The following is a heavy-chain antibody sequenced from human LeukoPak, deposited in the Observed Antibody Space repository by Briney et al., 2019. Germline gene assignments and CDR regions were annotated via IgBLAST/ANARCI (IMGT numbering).Heavy chain of an antibody. CDR1: GYTFTSYD. CDR3: ARGGLDSSGYPEFDY. D-gene: IGHD3-22*01. CDR2: MNPNSGNT. Sequence: TPVKVSCKASGYTFTSYDINWVRQATGQGLEWMGWMNPNSGNTGYAQKFQGRVTMTRNTSISTAYMELSSLRSEDTAVYYCARGGLDSSGYPEFDYWGQGTLVTVSS. V-gene: IGHV1-8*01. J-gene: IGHJ4*02.